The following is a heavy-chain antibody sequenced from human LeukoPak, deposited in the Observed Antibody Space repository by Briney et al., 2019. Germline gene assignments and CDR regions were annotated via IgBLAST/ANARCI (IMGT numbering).Heavy chain of an antibody. Sequence: PSETLSLTCTVSGGSISSSSYYWGWIRQPPGKGLEWIGSIYYSGSTYYNPSLKSRVTISVDTSKNQFSLKLSSVTAADTAVYYCASQTVVAAIEGAFNIWGQGTMVTVSS. D-gene: IGHD2-15*01. J-gene: IGHJ3*02. CDR1: GGSISSSSYY. CDR2: IYYSGST. V-gene: IGHV4-39*07. CDR3: ASQTVVAAIEGAFNI.